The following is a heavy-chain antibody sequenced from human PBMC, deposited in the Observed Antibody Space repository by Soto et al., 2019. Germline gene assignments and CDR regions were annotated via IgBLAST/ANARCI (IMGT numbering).Heavy chain of an antibody. Sequence: AGGSLRLSCAASGFTFSSYSMNWVRQAPGKGLEWVSYISSSSSTIYYADSVKGRFTISRDNAKNSLYLQMNSLRDEDTAVYYCASPLVVADYYYGMDVWGQGTTVTVSS. CDR3: ASPLVVADYYYGMDV. CDR1: GFTFSSYS. V-gene: IGHV3-48*02. CDR2: ISSSSSTI. D-gene: IGHD2-15*01. J-gene: IGHJ6*02.